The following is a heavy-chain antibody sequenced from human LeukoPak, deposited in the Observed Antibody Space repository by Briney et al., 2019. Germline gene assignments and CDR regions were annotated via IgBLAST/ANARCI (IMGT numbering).Heavy chain of an antibody. CDR2: IYSGGST. Sequence: GGSLRLSCAASGFTVSSNYMSWVRQAPGKGLEWVSVIYSGGSTYYADSVKGRFTISRDNSKNTLYLQMNSMRAEDTAVYYCARDPPGYYDSSGYFTWGQGTLVTVSS. CDR3: ARDPPGYYDSSGYFT. J-gene: IGHJ5*02. CDR1: GFTVSSNY. V-gene: IGHV3-66*02. D-gene: IGHD3-22*01.